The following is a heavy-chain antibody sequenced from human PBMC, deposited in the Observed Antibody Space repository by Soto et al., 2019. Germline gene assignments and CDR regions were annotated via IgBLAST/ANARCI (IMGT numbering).Heavy chain of an antibody. CDR2: IYYSGST. Sequence: SETLSLTCTVSGGSISSGGYYWSWIRQHPGKGLEWNGYIYYSGSTYYNPSLKSRVTISVDTSKNQFSLKLSSVTAADTAVYYCARVLGAHFDYWGQGTLVTVSS. CDR3: ARVLGAHFDY. CDR1: GGSISSGGYY. J-gene: IGHJ4*02. V-gene: IGHV4-31*03. D-gene: IGHD1-26*01.